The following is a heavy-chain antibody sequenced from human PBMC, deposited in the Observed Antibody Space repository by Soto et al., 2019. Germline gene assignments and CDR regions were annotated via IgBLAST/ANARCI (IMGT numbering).Heavy chain of an antibody. CDR1: GFTFSSYS. Sequence: EVQLVESGGGLVQPGGSLRLSCAASGFTFSSYSMNWVRQAPGKGLEWVSYISSSSSTIYYADSVKGRFTISRDNAKNSLYLQKNSLRAEDTAVYYCASATSVDGYYYYYMDGWGKGTTVTVSS. J-gene: IGHJ6*03. CDR3: ASATSVDGYYYYYMDG. V-gene: IGHV3-48*01. CDR2: ISSSSSTI. D-gene: IGHD1-1*01.